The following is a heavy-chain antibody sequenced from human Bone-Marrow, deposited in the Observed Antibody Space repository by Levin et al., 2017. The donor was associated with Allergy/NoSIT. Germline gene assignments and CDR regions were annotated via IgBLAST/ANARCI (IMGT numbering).Heavy chain of an antibody. CDR3: ARDIAVRDTYYFDF. V-gene: IGHV1-2*02. CDR2: IAPHSGVT. CDR1: GYTFTGYN. J-gene: IGHJ4*02. D-gene: IGHD6-19*01. Sequence: ASVKVSCKTSGYTFTGYNINWMRLPPGQGLEWVGWIAPHSGVTKYSQKFQGRVTLTRDTSISTAYMELSSLTSDDTGTYFCARDIAVRDTYYFDFWGQGTLVTVSS.